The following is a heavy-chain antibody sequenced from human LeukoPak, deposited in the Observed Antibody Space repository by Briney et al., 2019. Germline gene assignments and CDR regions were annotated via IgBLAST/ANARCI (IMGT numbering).Heavy chain of an antibody. D-gene: IGHD3-10*01. J-gene: IGHJ5*02. Sequence: NASETLSLTCTVSGFSMSSSGYYWGWIRQPPGKGLEWIGSIYYSGYTYYNPSLKSRVTISIDTSKKQFSLKLSSVTAADTAVYYCARGRITMVRGARNWFDPWGQGTLVTVSS. CDR1: GFSMSSSGYY. V-gene: IGHV4-39*07. CDR2: IYYSGYT. CDR3: ARGRITMVRGARNWFDP.